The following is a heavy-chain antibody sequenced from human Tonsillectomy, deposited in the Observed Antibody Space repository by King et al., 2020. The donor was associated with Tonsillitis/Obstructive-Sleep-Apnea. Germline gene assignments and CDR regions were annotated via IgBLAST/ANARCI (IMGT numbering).Heavy chain of an antibody. D-gene: IGHD3-16*01. CDR3: ARGGGEDAFDI. CDR2: IWYDGSNK. Sequence: VQLVESGGGVVQPGRSLRLSCASSGFTFSSYCMHWVRQAPGKGLDWVAVIWYDGSNKYYADSVKGRFTISRDNSKNTLYLQMNSLRAEDTAVYYCARGGGEDAFDIWGQGTMVTVSS. V-gene: IGHV3-33*01. J-gene: IGHJ3*02. CDR1: GFTFSSYC.